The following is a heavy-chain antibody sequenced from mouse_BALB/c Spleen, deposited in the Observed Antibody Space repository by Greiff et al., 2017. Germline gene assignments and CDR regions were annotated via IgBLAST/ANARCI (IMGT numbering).Heavy chain of an antibody. CDR2: ISSGSSTI. CDR1: GFTFSSFG. J-gene: IGHJ2*01. D-gene: IGHD1-1*01. CDR3: AREDYGSSYVPYFDY. V-gene: IGHV5-17*02. Sequence: EVKLMESGGGLVQPGGSRKLSCAASGFTFSSFGMHWVRQAPEKGLEWVAYISSGSSTIYYADTVKGRFTISRDNPKNTLFLQMTSLRSEDTAMYYCAREDYGSSYVPYFDYWGQGTTLTVSS.